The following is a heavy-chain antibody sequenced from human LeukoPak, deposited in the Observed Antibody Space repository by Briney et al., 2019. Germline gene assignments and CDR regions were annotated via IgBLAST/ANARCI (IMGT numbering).Heavy chain of an antibody. J-gene: IGHJ4*02. Sequence: GGSLILSCAASGFTFSSYAMSWVRQAPGKGLEWVSAISGSGGSTYYADSVKGRFTISRDNSKNTLYLQMNSLRAEDTAVYYCAKEMVIVVVVAADYWGQGTLVTVSS. CDR3: AKEMVIVVVVAADY. CDR1: GFTFSSYA. D-gene: IGHD2-15*01. CDR2: ISGSGGST. V-gene: IGHV3-23*01.